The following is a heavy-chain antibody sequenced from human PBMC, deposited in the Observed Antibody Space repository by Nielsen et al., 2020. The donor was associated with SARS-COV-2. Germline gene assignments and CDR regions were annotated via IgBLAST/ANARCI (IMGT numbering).Heavy chain of an antibody. V-gene: IGHV3-48*03. CDR3: ARDLGQTIFGVVIPYYYYGMDV. Sequence: IRQSPGKGLERVSYISSSGSTIYYADSVKGRFTISRDNAKNSLYLQMNILRAEDTAVYYCARDLGQTIFGVVIPYYYYGMDVWGQGTTVTVSS. CDR2: ISSSGSTI. J-gene: IGHJ6*02. D-gene: IGHD3-3*01.